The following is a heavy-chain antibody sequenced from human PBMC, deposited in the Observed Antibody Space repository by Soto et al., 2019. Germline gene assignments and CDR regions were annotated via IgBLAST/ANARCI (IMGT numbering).Heavy chain of an antibody. CDR1: GFTFSSFA. D-gene: IGHD5-18*01. J-gene: IGHJ4*02. CDR3: AGPGYSSQDY. V-gene: IGHV3-23*01. CDR2: ISGSGDGT. Sequence: GGSLRLSCAASGFTFSSFALSWVRQAPEKGLEWVSAISGSGDGTDYADSVKGRFTISRDNSKNTLYLQMNSLRAEDTAVYYCAGPGYSSQDYWGQGALVTVSS.